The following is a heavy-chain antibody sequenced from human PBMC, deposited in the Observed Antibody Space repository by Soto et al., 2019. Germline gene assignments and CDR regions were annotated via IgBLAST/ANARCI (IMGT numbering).Heavy chain of an antibody. CDR3: ARDKITGLFDY. CDR1: GGSFSGYY. D-gene: IGHD2-8*02. J-gene: IGHJ4*02. V-gene: IGHV4-34*01. CDR2: NNQNGST. Sequence: SETLSLTCAVYGGSFSGYYWTWIRQPPGTGLEWIGENNQNGSTNYNPSLKSRVTISVDTSKNQFSLKLTSVTAADTAVYYCARDKITGLFDYWGQGTLVTVSS.